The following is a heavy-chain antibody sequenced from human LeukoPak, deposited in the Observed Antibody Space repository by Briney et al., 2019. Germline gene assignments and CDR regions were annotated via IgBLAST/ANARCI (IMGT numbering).Heavy chain of an antibody. CDR2: ISNGGDHT. D-gene: IGHD3-9*01. Sequence: GGSLRLSCAASGFTFTSYSMSWVRQAPGKGLEWVSVISNGGDHTYYADSVKGRFAISRDNSKNTLYLQMNSLRTEDTAIYYCAKDRLYFGNDFGDYWGQGTLATVSS. CDR1: GFTFTSYS. CDR3: AKDRLYFGNDFGDY. J-gene: IGHJ4*02. V-gene: IGHV3-23*01.